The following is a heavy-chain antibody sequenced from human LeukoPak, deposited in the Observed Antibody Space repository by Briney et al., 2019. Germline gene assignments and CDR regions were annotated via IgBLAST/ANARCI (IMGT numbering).Heavy chain of an antibody. Sequence: PGGSLRLSCAASGFTSSSYWMTWVRQAPGKGLEWVANIKQDGSEKYYVDSVKGRFTISRDNAKNSVYLQMNSLRAEDTAVYYCARDTRWGGEDFGFWGQGTLVTVSS. V-gene: IGHV3-7*04. J-gene: IGHJ4*02. D-gene: IGHD2-2*01. CDR2: IKQDGSEK. CDR3: ARDTRWGGEDFGF. CDR1: GFTSSSYW.